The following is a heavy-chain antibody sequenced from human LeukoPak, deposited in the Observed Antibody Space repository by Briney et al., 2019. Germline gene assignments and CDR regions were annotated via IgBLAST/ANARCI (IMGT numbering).Heavy chain of an antibody. J-gene: IGHJ4*02. CDR2: ISSSGSTI. CDR3: AKDRDTPSFDY. V-gene: IGHV3-48*03. D-gene: IGHD5-18*01. CDR1: EFTFSSYE. Sequence: PGGSLRLSCAASEFTFSSYEMYWVRQAPGKGLEWVSYISSSGSTIYYADSVKGRFTISRDNSKNTLYLQMNSLRAEDTAVYYCAKDRDTPSFDYWGQGTLVTVSS.